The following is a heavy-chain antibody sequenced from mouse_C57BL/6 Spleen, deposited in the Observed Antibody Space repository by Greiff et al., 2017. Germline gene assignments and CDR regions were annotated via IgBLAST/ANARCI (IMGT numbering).Heavy chain of an antibody. V-gene: IGHV1-55*01. Sequence: VQLQQPGAELVKPGASVKMSCKASGYTFTSYWITWVKQRPGQGLEWIGDIYPGSGSTNYNEKFKSKATLTVDTSSSTAYMQLSSLTSEDSAVYYCARYTTVVAPYYFDYWGQGTTLTVSS. D-gene: IGHD1-1*01. CDR3: ARYTTVVAPYYFDY. CDR1: GYTFTSYW. CDR2: IYPGSGST. J-gene: IGHJ2*01.